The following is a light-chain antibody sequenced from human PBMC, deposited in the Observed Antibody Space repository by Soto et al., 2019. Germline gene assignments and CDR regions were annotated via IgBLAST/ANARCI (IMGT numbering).Light chain of an antibody. J-gene: IGKJ1*01. CDR3: QQYGSSSGT. CDR1: QSVTNSY. Sequence: EIVLTQSPGTLSLSPGERATLSCRASQSVTNSYLAWYKQEPGQAPRLLIYAASSRATGIPDRFSGSGSGTEFTLTISRLEPEDFAVYYCQQYGSSSGTFGQGTKVEIK. CDR2: AAS. V-gene: IGKV3-20*01.